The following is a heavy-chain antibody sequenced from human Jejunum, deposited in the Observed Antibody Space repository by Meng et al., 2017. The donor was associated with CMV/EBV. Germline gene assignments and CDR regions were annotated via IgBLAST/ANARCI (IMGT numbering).Heavy chain of an antibody. CDR1: EFAFSSYT. V-gene: IGHV3-21*06. CDR2: ISTTGSYV. Sequence: CVVSEFAFSSYTMHWVRQAPGKGPEWVAFISTTGSYVYYADSVKGRFTISRDNAENSLHLQMSSLRAEDTAIYYCVRGKELLRAIFDSWGQGTLVTVSS. J-gene: IGHJ4*02. CDR3: VRGKELLRAIFDS. D-gene: IGHD3-10*01.